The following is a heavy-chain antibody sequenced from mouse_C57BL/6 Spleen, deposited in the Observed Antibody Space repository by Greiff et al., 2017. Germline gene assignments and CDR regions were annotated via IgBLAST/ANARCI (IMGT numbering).Heavy chain of an antibody. CDR2: IDPSDSYT. V-gene: IGHV1-69*01. CDR1: GYTFTSYW. J-gene: IGHJ2*01. Sequence: QVQLQQPGAELVMPGASVKLSCKASGYTFTSYWMHWVKPRPGQGLEWIGEIDPSDSYTNYTQKFKGKSTLTVDKSYSTAYMQLSILTSEDAAVYYCAIYDGYYGYWGQGTTLTVSS. CDR3: AIYDGYYGY. D-gene: IGHD2-3*01.